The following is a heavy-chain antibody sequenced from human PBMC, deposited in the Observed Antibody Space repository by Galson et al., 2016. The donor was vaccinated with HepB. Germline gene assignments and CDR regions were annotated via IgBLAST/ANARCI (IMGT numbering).Heavy chain of an antibody. J-gene: IGHJ4*02. CDR3: AKSVLEYDILTGYYRRGADY. CDR2: SGSGGPT. Sequence: SLRLSCTASGFTFSSYAMSWVRQAPGKGLEWVSSSGSGGPTYYAASVKGRFTNSRDNSKNTLFLQMHSLRADDTAVYYCAKSVLEYDILTGYYRRGADYWGQGTLVTVSS. D-gene: IGHD3-9*01. CDR1: GFTFSSYA. V-gene: IGHV3-23*01.